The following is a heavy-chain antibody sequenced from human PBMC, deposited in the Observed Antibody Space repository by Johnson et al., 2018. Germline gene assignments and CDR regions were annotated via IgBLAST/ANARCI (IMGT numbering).Heavy chain of an antibody. Sequence: VQLVQAGGGLVQPGGSLRVSCAASDFTFSNAWMHWVRQAPWKGLEWVGRIKSKTDGGTTEYAAPVKGRFTISRDDSKNTLNLQMNSLKSEDTAVYYCSTGTYSNAFDIWGQGTMVTVSS. J-gene: IGHJ3*02. CDR1: DFTFSNAW. CDR2: IKSKTDGGTT. V-gene: IGHV3-15*07. D-gene: IGHD1-1*01. CDR3: STGTYSNAFDI.